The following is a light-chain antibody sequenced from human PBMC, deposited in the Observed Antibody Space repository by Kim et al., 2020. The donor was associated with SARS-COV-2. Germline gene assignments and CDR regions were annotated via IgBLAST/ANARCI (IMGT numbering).Light chain of an antibody. J-gene: IGLJ3*02. CDR1: SSNNGAGYD. V-gene: IGLV1-40*01. Sequence: GVTISCTGSSSNNGAGYDVHWYQQPPGTAPTLLIYGNNNRPSGVPDRFSGSKSGTSASLAITGLQAEDEADYYCQSYDSSLSGWVFGGGTKLTVL. CDR3: QSYDSSLSGWV. CDR2: GNN.